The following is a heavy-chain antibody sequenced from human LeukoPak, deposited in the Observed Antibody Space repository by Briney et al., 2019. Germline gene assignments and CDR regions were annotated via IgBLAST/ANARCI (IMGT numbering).Heavy chain of an antibody. V-gene: IGHV1-2*02. CDR2: INPNSGGT. CDR1: GYTFTGYY. J-gene: IGHJ4*02. D-gene: IGHD1-7*01. CDR3: ARDLSLLESWNYKGAFDY. Sequence: GASVKVSCKASGYTFTGYYMHWVRQAPGQGLEWMGWINPNSGGTNYAQKFRGRVTMTRDTSISTAYMELSRLRSDDTAVYYCARDLSLLESWNYKGAFDYWGQGTLVTVSS.